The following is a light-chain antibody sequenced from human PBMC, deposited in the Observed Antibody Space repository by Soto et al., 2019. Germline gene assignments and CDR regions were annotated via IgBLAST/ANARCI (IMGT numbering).Light chain of an antibody. CDR3: QQYNSYPLT. V-gene: IGKV1-5*01. CDR1: QSISSW. J-gene: IGKJ4*01. Sequence: DIQMTQSPSTLSAFVGDRVAITCRASQSISSWLAWYQQKPGKAPKLLIYDASSLESGVPSRFSGSGSGTEFTLTISSLQPDDFATYYCQQYNSYPLTFGGGTKVEIK. CDR2: DAS.